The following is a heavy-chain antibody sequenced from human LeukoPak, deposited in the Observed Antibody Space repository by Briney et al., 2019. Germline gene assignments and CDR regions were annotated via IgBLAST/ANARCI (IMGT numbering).Heavy chain of an antibody. J-gene: IGHJ4*02. V-gene: IGHV4-61*08. CDR1: GGSVSSNGYF. Sequence: PSETLSLTCTVSGGSVSSNGYFWNWIRQPPGKGLEWIGYIYNRGSTNYNPSLKSRVTISVDTSKNQFSLKLSSVTAADTAVYYCARVVSSGYSYFDYWGQGTLVTVSS. CDR3: ARVVSSGYSYFDY. CDR2: IYNRGST. D-gene: IGHD3-22*01.